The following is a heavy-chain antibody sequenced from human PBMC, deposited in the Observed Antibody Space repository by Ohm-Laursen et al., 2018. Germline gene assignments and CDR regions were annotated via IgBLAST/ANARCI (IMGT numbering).Heavy chain of an antibody. CDR2: ISWNSGSI. CDR3: AKDWGIAVAGPDY. D-gene: IGHD6-19*01. Sequence: SLRLSCAASGFTFENYAMHWVRQAPGKGLEWVSGISWNSGSIGYADSVKGRFTISRDNAKNSLYLQMNSLRAEDTALYYCAKDWGIAVAGPDYWGQGTLVTVSS. V-gene: IGHV3-9*01. J-gene: IGHJ4*02. CDR1: GFTFENYA.